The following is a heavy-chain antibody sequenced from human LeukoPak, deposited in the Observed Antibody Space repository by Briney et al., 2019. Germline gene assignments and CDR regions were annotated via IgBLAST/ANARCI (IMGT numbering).Heavy chain of an antibody. D-gene: IGHD3-10*01. CDR3: VRIRGFGADYYYYYMDV. CDR2: IHHSGNI. CDR1: GGSISSRNW. J-gene: IGHJ6*03. Sequence: SETLSLTCAVSGGSISSRNWWCWVRQPPGKGLEWIAEIHHSGNINYNPSLKSRVTISVDKSKNQFSLKLSSVTAADTAVYYCVRIRGFGADYYYYYMDVWGKGSTVTVSS. V-gene: IGHV4-4*02.